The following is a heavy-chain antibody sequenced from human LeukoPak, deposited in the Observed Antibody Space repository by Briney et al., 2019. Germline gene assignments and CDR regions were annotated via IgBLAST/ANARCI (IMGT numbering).Heavy chain of an antibody. CDR2: ISGSGGST. D-gene: IGHD2-2*01. V-gene: IGHV3-23*01. J-gene: IGHJ4*02. CDR1: GFIFSSYN. CDR3: ARPSGGYCSSTSCPVLVY. Sequence: GGSLRLSCAASGFIFSSYNMNWVRQAPGKGLEWVSAISGSGGSTYYADSVKGRFTISRDNTKNSLYLQMNSLRAEDTAVYYCARPSGGYCSSTSCPVLVYWGQGTLVTVSS.